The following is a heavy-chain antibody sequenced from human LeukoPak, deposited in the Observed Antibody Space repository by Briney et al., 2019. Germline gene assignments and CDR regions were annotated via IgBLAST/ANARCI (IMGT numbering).Heavy chain of an antibody. CDR3: ARQPNPDFDY. V-gene: IGHV5-51*01. CDR2: IYPGDSFT. J-gene: IGHJ4*02. CDR1: GYSFTNYW. Sequence: GESLKISWKGSGYSFTNYWIGWVRQMLGKGLEWMGIIYPGDSFTRYSPSFQGQVTISADKSINTVYLQWNSLKASDTAMYYCARQPNPDFDYWGQGTLVTVSS.